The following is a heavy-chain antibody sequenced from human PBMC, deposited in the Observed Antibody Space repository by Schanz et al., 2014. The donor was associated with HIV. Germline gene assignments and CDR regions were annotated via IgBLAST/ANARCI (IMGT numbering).Heavy chain of an antibody. J-gene: IGHJ4*02. V-gene: IGHV1-69*01. CDR1: GDTFSIYA. CDR3: ARGRGGIAAAPFDY. CDR2: IAPIFNTP. D-gene: IGHD6-13*01. Sequence: QVQLVQSGAEVKKPGSSVKVSCKASGDTFSIYAISWVRQAPGQGLEWMGGIAPIFNTPNYAEKFRDRVTITADDSANTAYMELSRLRSDDTALYFCARGRGGIAAAPFDYWGQGTLVTVSS.